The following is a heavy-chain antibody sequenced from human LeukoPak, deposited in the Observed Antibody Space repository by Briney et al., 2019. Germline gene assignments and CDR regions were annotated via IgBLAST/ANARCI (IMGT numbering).Heavy chain of an antibody. J-gene: IGHJ4*02. D-gene: IGHD6-19*01. CDR1: GGSFSGYY. CDR3: VTGQWLVPVSY. Sequence: SETLSLTCAVYGGSFSGYYWSWIRQPPGKGLEWIGEINHNGSTNNNPSLKSRVTISEDTSKNQFSLKLNSVTAADTAVYYCVTGQWLVPVSYWGQGTVVTVSS. CDR2: INHNGST. V-gene: IGHV4-34*01.